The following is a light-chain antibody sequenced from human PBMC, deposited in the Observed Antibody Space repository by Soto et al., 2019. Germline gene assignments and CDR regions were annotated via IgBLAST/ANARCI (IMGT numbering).Light chain of an antibody. CDR2: DVS. J-gene: IGLJ1*01. CDR3: SSYTRNSTRV. V-gene: IGLV2-14*01. Sequence: TQPASVSGSPLQSITISCTGTNSDVGGSNYVSWYQEYPDKAPKLMIYDVSNRPSGVSSRFAASKSGNTASLTISGLQAEEEADYYCSSYTRNSTRVFGSGTKVTLL. CDR1: NSDVGGSNY.